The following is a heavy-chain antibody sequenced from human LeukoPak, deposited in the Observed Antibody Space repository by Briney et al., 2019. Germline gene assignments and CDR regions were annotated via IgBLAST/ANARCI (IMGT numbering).Heavy chain of an antibody. J-gene: IGHJ4*02. D-gene: IGHD3-22*01. CDR3: ARQYYYDSSGYLDY. Sequence: ASVTVSFTGSGYTFTSYDINWVRQATGQGLEWMGWMNPNSGNTGYSQKFQGRVTITRNTSISTAYMELSSLRSDDTAVYYCARQYYYDSSGYLDYWGQGTLVTVSS. CDR2: MNPNSGNT. CDR1: GYTFTSYD. V-gene: IGHV1-8*03.